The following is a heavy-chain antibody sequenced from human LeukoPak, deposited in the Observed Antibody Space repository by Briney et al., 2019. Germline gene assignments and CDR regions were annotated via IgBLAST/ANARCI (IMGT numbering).Heavy chain of an antibody. CDR1: GFTFSNYA. D-gene: IGHD6-6*01. V-gene: IGHV3-23*01. Sequence: GGSLRLSCAASGFTFSNYAMSWVRQAPGKGLEWVSPISGSVGTTFYADSVKGRFTISRDNYQNTLYLQMNSLRAEDTAVYYCAKGSTSSSASGEYWGRGTLVTVSS. CDR3: AKGSTSSSASGEY. CDR2: ISGSVGTT. J-gene: IGHJ4*02.